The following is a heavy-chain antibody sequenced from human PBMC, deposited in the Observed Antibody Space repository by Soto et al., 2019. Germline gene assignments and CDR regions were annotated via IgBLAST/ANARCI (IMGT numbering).Heavy chain of an antibody. D-gene: IGHD4-4*01. CDR3: ARGNTAFGY. Sequence: EVQLVESGGGLVQPGGFLRLSCAASGFTFSSYAMNWVRQAPGKGLEWVSYISRSSSTIYYADSVMGRFTFSRDNAKNSLFLQMNSLRDEDTAVYYCARGNTAFGYWGQGTLVTVSS. J-gene: IGHJ4*02. CDR1: GFTFSSYA. V-gene: IGHV3-48*02. CDR2: ISRSSSTI.